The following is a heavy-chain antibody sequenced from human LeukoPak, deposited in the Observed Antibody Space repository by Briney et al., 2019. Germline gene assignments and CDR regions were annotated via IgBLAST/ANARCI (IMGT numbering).Heavy chain of an antibody. D-gene: IGHD3-22*01. CDR2: ISAYNGNT. CDR3: ARDLFGYDSSGYGGDY. V-gene: IGHV1-18*01. Sequence: ASVKVSCKASGYTFTSYGISWVRQAPGQGLEWMGWISAYNGNTNCAQKLQGRVTMTTDTSTSTAYMELRSLRSDDTAVYYCARDLFGYDSSGYGGDYWGQGTLVTVSS. J-gene: IGHJ4*02. CDR1: GYTFTSYG.